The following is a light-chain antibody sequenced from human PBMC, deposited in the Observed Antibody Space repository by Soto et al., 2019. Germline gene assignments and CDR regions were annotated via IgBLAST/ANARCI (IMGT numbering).Light chain of an antibody. J-gene: IGLJ1*01. CDR3: SSYTSSSTFYV. CDR1: SSDVGGYNY. V-gene: IGLV2-14*01. CDR2: EVS. Sequence: QSVRTQPASVSGSPGQSITTSCTGTSSDVGGYNYVSWYQQHPGKAPKLMIYEVSNRPSGVSNRFSGSKSGNTASLTISGLQAEDEADYYCSSYTSSSTFYVFGTGTKVTVL.